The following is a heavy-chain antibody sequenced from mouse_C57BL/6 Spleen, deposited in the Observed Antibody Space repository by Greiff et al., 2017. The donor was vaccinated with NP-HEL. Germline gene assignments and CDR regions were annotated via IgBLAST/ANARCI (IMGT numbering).Heavy chain of an antibody. V-gene: IGHV1-54*01. CDR2: INPGSGGT. J-gene: IGHJ4*01. Sequence: VKLMESGAELVRPGTSVKVSCKASGYAFTNYLIEWVKQRPGQGLEWIGVINPGSGGTNYNEKFKGKATLTADKSSSTAYMQLSSLTSEDSAVYFCARRYYGSRGYAMDYWGQGTSVTVSS. D-gene: IGHD1-1*01. CDR1: GYAFTNYL. CDR3: ARRYYGSRGYAMDY.